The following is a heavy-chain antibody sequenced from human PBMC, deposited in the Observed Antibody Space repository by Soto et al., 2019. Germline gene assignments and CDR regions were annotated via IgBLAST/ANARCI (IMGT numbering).Heavy chain of an antibody. CDR1: GGSFSGYY. D-gene: IGHD3-3*01. V-gene: IGHV4-34*01. CDR3: GRECTAGRAGVVIQLKYYYYMDV. Sequence: SETLFLTCAVYGGSFSGYYWSWIRQPPGKGLEWIGEINHSGSTNYNPSLKSRVTISVDTSKNQFSLKLSSVTAADTAVYYCGRECTAGRAGVVIQLKYYYYMDVWGKGTTVTVS. J-gene: IGHJ6*03. CDR2: INHSGST.